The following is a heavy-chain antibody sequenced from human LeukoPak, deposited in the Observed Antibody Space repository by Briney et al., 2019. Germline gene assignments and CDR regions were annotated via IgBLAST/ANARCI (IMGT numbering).Heavy chain of an antibody. CDR3: ARIGDSSGWYYFDY. Sequence: GGSLRLSCAASGFTVSDYYMSWIRQAPGKGLEWVSYISSSGSTTYYADSVKGRFTISRDNAKNSLYLQMNSLRAEDTAVYYCARIGDSSGWYYFDYWGQGTLVTVSS. D-gene: IGHD6-19*01. CDR2: ISSSGSTT. CDR1: GFTVSDYY. V-gene: IGHV3-11*01. J-gene: IGHJ4*02.